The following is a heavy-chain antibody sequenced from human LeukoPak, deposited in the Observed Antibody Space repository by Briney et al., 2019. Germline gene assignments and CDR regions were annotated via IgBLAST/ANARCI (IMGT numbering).Heavy chain of an antibody. Sequence: KTSETLSLTCAVYGGSFSGFYWSWIRQPPGKGLEWIGEINHSGSTNYNPSLKSRVTISVDTSKNQFSLKLSSVTAADTAVYYCATRAAYYYDSSGYRPWGQGTLVTVSS. J-gene: IGHJ4*02. CDR2: INHSGST. D-gene: IGHD3-22*01. CDR1: GGSFSGFY. V-gene: IGHV4-34*01. CDR3: ATRAAYYYDSSGYRP.